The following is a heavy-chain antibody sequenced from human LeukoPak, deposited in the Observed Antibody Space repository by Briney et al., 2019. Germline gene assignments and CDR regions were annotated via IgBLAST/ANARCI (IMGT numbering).Heavy chain of an antibody. CDR3: ASLLYSSGWYGWFDP. Sequence: ASVKVSCKASGGTFSSYAISWVRQAPGQGLEWIGRIIPILGIANYAQKFQGRVTITADKSTSTAYMELSSLRSEDTAVYYCASLLYSSGWYGWFDPWGQGTLVTVSS. J-gene: IGHJ5*02. V-gene: IGHV1-69*04. CDR2: IIPILGIA. CDR1: GGTFSSYA. D-gene: IGHD6-19*01.